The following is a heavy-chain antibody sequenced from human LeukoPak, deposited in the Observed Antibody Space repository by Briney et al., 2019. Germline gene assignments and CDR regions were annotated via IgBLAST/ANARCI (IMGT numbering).Heavy chain of an antibody. CDR1: GYTFTSYG. V-gene: IGHV1-18*01. CDR3: AGGIRSGSYTQTNY. D-gene: IGHD3-10*01. J-gene: IGHJ4*02. CDR2: ISGYNGNT. Sequence: ASVKVSCKASGYTFTSYGILWVRQAPGQGLEWMGWISGYNGNTNYAQKLQGRVTMTTDTSTSTAYMELRSLRSDDTAVYYCAGGIRSGSYTQTNYWGQGTLVTVSS.